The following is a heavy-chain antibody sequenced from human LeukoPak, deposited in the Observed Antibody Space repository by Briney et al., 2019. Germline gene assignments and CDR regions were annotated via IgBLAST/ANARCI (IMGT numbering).Heavy chain of an antibody. Sequence: PSETLSLTCTVSGGSISSSSYYWGWIRQPPGKGLEWIGSIYYSGSTYYNPSLKSRVTISVDTSKNQFSLKLSSVTAADTAVYYCARDPSDFWSGYSHFDYWGQGTLVTVSS. V-gene: IGHV4-39*07. CDR2: IYYSGST. CDR3: ARDPSDFWSGYSHFDY. D-gene: IGHD3-3*01. J-gene: IGHJ4*02. CDR1: GGSISSSSYY.